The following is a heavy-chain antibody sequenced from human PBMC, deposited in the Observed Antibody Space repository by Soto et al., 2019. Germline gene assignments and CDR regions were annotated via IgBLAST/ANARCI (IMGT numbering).Heavy chain of an antibody. D-gene: IGHD3-10*01. CDR1: GFTFSSYA. J-gene: IGHJ3*02. Sequence: EVQLLESGGGLVQPGGSLRLSCAASGFTFSSYAMSWVRQAPGKGLEWVSAISGSGGSTYYADSVKGRFTISRDNSKNTLYLQMNSLRAEDTAVYYCAARGTDGDDAFDIWGQGTMVTVSS. CDR2: ISGSGGST. V-gene: IGHV3-23*01. CDR3: AARGTDGDDAFDI.